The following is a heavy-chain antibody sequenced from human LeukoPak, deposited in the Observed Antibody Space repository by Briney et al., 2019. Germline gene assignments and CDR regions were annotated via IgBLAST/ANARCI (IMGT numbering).Heavy chain of an antibody. CDR1: GDSVSSISAA. CDR2: TYYRSKWYT. Sequence: SQTLSLTCAISGDSVSSISAAWNWIRQSPSRGLEWLGRTYYRSKWYTDYAPSVKSRIIINPDTSKNQFSLQLNSVTSEDTALYYCVRDSGYGLDAFDIWDQGTMVTVS. CDR3: VRDSGYGLDAFDI. J-gene: IGHJ3*02. V-gene: IGHV6-1*01. D-gene: IGHD5-12*01.